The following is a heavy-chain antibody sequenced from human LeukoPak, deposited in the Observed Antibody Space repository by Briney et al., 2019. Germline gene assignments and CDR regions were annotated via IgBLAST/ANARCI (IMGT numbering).Heavy chain of an antibody. CDR2: IYTSGST. V-gene: IGHV4-61*02. J-gene: IGHJ5*02. CDR1: GRSISSVNYY. Sequence: SQTLSLTCTVSGRSISSVNYYWTWLRQPAGKGLEWLGRIYTSGSTNYNPPHKSRLSISINSSKNQFSLQLISLTAADTAVYYCAKGWRSLANWFAPWGQGTLVTVPS. D-gene: IGHD2-15*01. CDR3: AKGWRSLANWFAP.